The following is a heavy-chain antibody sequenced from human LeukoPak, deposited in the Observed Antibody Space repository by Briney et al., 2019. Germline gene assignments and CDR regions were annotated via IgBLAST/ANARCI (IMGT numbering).Heavy chain of an antibody. V-gene: IGHV4-4*02. Sequence: SGTLSLTCAVSGGSISSSNWWSWVRQPPGKGLEWIGEIYHSGSTNYDPSLKSRVTISVDKSKNQFSLKLSSVTAADTAVYYCARDRSGSPHAFDIWGQGTMVTVSS. CDR2: IYHSGST. D-gene: IGHD1-26*01. CDR3: ARDRSGSPHAFDI. CDR1: GGSISSSNW. J-gene: IGHJ3*02.